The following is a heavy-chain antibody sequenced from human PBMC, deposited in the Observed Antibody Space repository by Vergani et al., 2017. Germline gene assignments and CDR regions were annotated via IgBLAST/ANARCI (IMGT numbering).Heavy chain of an antibody. Sequence: QVQLQESGPGLVKPSETLSLTCTVSGGSISSYYWSWIRQPPGTGLEWIGYIYYSGSTNYNPSLKSRVTISVDTSKNQFSLKLSSVTAADAAVYYCARGEVAIAARLSAWVQGTLVTVSS. CDR3: ARGEVAIAARLSA. V-gene: IGHV4-59*01. CDR2: IYYSGST. J-gene: IGHJ5*02. D-gene: IGHD6-6*01. CDR1: GGSISSYY.